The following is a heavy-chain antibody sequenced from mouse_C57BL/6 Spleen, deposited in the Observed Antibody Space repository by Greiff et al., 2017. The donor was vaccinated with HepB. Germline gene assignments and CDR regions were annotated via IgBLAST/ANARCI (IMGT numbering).Heavy chain of an antibody. CDR1: GFSFNTYA. CDR2: IRSKSNNYAT. D-gene: IGHD2-3*01. CDR3: VRHDGYSFAY. V-gene: IGHV10-1*01. J-gene: IGHJ3*01. Sequence: DVHLVESGGGLVQPKGSLKLSCAASGFSFNTYAMNWVRQAPGKGLEWVARIRSKSNNYATYYADSVKDRFTISRDDSESMLYLQMNNLKTEDTAMYYCVRHDGYSFAYWGQGTLVTVSA.